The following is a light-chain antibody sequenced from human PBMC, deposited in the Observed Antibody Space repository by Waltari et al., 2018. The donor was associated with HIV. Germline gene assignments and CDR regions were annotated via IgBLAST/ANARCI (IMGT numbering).Light chain of an antibody. CDR3: CSYAGSSTKDV. Sequence: QSALTQPASVSGSPGQSITISCTGTSSDVGGYNYFSWYQQHPGKAPKLMIYDVSKRPSGVSNRFSGSKSGNTASLTISGLQAEDEADYYCCSYAGSSTKDVFGTGTKVTVL. CDR2: DVS. V-gene: IGLV2-23*02. J-gene: IGLJ1*01. CDR1: SSDVGGYNY.